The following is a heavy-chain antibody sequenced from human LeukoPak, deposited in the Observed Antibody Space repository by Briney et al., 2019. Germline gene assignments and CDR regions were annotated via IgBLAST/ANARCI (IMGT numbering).Heavy chain of an antibody. CDR2: IYSGGST. J-gene: IGHJ4*02. D-gene: IGHD5-18*01. CDR1: GLTVSSKY. Sequence: PGVCLRLSCAASGLTVSSKYMSWVRQAPGKGLEWVAVIYSGGSTYYADSVKGRFTISRDNSKNTLYLQMNSLRAEDTAVYHCASTPAGGYSYGYGYWGQGTLVTVSS. V-gene: IGHV3-53*01. CDR3: ASTPAGGYSYGYGY.